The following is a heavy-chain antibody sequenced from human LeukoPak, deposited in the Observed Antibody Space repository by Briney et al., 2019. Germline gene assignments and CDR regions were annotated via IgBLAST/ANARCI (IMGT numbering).Heavy chain of an antibody. D-gene: IGHD1-26*01. V-gene: IGHV3-30-3*01. CDR2: ISYDGSNK. Sequence: PGTSLRLSCAASEFTFSHYAMHWVRQAPGKGLEWVAVISYDGSNKYYADSVKGRFTISRDNSKNTLYLQTNSLRTDDTAVYYCARGLVSGSQRGYFDYWGHGALVTVSS. CDR3: ARGLVSGSQRGYFDY. J-gene: IGHJ4*01. CDR1: EFTFSHYA.